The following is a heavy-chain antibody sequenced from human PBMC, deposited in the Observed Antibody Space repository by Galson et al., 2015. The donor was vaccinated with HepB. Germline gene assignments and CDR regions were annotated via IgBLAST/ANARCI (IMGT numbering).Heavy chain of an antibody. Sequence: SLRLSCAASRFTFSSYSMHWVRQAPGKGLEWVAVISYDGSNKYYADSVKGRFTISRDNSKNTLYLQMNSLRAEDTAVYYCARVGEVAATPRRSVYYYYGLDVWGQGTTVTVSS. V-gene: IGHV3-30*04. CDR2: ISYDGSNK. CDR1: RFTFSSYS. J-gene: IGHJ6*02. CDR3: ARVGEVAATPRRSVYYYYGLDV. D-gene: IGHD2-15*01.